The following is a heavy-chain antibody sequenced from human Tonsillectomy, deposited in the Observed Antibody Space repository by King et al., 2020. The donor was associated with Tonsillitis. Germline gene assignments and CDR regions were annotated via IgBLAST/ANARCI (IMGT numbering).Heavy chain of an antibody. J-gene: IGHJ4*02. CDR3: AKDPLDFWSGYDY. CDR2: ISGSGGST. D-gene: IGHD3-3*01. CDR1: GFNFSSYA. Sequence: VQLVESGGGLVQPGGSMRLSFAASGFNFSSYAMSWVRQAPGKGLEWCSAISGSGGSTYYADSVKGRFTTSRDNSKNTLYLQMNSLRAEDTAVYYCAKDPLDFWSGYDYWGQGTLVTVSS. V-gene: IGHV3-23*04.